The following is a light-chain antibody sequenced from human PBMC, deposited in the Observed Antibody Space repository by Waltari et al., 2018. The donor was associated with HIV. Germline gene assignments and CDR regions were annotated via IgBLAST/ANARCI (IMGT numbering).Light chain of an antibody. J-gene: IGLJ2*01. CDR1: SSAVGGYNF. CDR3: SSYAGGNNLV. CDR2: EVT. V-gene: IGLV2-8*01. Sequence: QSALTQPPSASGSPGQSVTLHCTGTSSAVGGYNFVSWYQQHPGKAPKLMIFEVTKRPSGVPARFSGSKTGNTASLTVSGLQADDEADYYCSSYAGGNNLVFGGGTKLTVL.